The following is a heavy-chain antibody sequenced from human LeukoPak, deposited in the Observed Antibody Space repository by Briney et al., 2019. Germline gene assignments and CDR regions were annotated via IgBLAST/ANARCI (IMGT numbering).Heavy chain of an antibody. Sequence: GGSLRLSCAASGFTFSNYGMHLVRQAPGKGLEWVAFIGYDGNNKYYADSVKGRFTISRDNSKNTLYLQMNSLRAEDTAVYYCAKELAYCGGDCYSSFDYWGQGTLVTVSS. V-gene: IGHV3-30*02. D-gene: IGHD2-21*02. CDR2: IGYDGNNK. J-gene: IGHJ4*02. CDR3: AKELAYCGGDCYSSFDY. CDR1: GFTFSNYG.